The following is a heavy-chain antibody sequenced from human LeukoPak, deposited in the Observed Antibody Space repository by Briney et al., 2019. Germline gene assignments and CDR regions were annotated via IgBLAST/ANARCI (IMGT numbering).Heavy chain of an antibody. D-gene: IGHD3-10*01. Sequence: GGPLRLSCAASGFTFSSYAMSWVRQAPGKGLEWVSAISGSGGSTYYADSVKGRFTISRDNSKNTLYLQMNSLRAEDTAVYYCAKDRYYASGSSYGNAFDIWGQGTMVTVSS. CDR3: AKDRYYASGSSYGNAFDI. CDR1: GFTFSSYA. J-gene: IGHJ3*02. CDR2: ISGSGGST. V-gene: IGHV3-23*01.